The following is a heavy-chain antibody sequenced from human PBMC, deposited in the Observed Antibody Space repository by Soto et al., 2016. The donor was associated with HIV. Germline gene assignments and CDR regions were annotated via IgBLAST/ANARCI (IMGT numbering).Heavy chain of an antibody. V-gene: IGHV1-2*02. J-gene: IGHJ5*02. D-gene: IGHD6-25*01. CDR1: GYTFTGYY. CDR3: ARASRWQRNWFDP. Sequence: QVQLVQSGAEVKKPGASVKVSCKASGYTFTGYYMHWVRQAPGQGLEWMGWINPNSGDTNYAQKFQGRVTMTRDTSISTAYMELSRLRSDDTAVYYCARASRWQRNWFDPWGQGTLVTVSS. CDR2: INPNSGDT.